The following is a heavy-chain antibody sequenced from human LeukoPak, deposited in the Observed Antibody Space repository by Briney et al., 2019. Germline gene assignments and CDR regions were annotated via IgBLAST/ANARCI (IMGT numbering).Heavy chain of an antibody. J-gene: IGHJ4*02. D-gene: IGHD3-16*01. V-gene: IGHV4-38-2*02. CDR3: ASSDYIWGSYPLSY. CDR2: IHHSGST. CDR1: GYSISSGYY. Sequence: SETLSLTCTVSGYSISSGYYWGWIRQAPGKGLEWIGSIHHSGSTYNNPSLKSRVTILVDTSKNQFSLKLSSVTAADTAVYYCASSDYIWGSYPLSYWGQGTLVTVSS.